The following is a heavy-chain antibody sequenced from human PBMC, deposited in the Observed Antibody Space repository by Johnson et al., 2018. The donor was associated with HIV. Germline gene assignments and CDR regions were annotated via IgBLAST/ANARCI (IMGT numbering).Heavy chain of an antibody. V-gene: IGHV3-66*01. CDR1: GFTFSDYA. Sequence: VQLVESGGGVFQPGRSLRLSCAASGFTFSDYAMHWVRQAPGNGLEWVSVIYSGGSTFYTDSVKGRFTISRDNSRNTLYLQMNSLRVEDTDVYYCARDDDYYVGAFDIWGQGTMVTVSS. CDR2: IYSGGST. J-gene: IGHJ3*02. CDR3: ARDDDYYVGAFDI. D-gene: IGHD3-10*02.